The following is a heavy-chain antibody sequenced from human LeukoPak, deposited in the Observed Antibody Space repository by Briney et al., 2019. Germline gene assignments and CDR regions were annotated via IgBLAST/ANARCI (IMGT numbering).Heavy chain of an antibody. CDR3: TGDATSAQGGY. CDR1: GYTFTDYY. D-gene: IGHD2-15*01. Sequence: ASVKVSCKASGYTFTDYYIHWVRQGPGQGLEWMGWIDPNSGGTNYAQKFQGRVTMTRDTSISTAYMELTRLRSDDTAVYYCTGDATSAQGGYWGQGTLVTVSS. V-gene: IGHV1-2*02. J-gene: IGHJ4*02. CDR2: IDPNSGGT.